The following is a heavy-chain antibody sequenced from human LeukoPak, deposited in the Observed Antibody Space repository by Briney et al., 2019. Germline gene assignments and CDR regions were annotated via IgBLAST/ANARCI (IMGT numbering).Heavy chain of an antibody. V-gene: IGHV3-64D*09. CDR3: VRGYSFGPYGMDV. Sequence: GGSLRLSCSASGFPPSSYAMHWVRQAPGKGLEYVSAISDSGGSTYYADSVKGRFTLSRDNSKNTLYLQMSSRRAEDTAVYFCVRGYSFGPYGMDVWGQGTTVTVSS. CDR1: GFPPSSYA. CDR2: ISDSGGST. J-gene: IGHJ6*02. D-gene: IGHD2-15*01.